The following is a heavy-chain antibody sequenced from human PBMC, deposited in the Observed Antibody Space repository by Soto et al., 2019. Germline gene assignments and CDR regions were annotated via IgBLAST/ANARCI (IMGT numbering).Heavy chain of an antibody. J-gene: IGHJ4*02. V-gene: IGHV3-30*18. D-gene: IGHD5-12*01. CDR2: ISYDGSTI. Sequence: QVEVVESGGGVVQPGRSLRLSCAASGFTFSNYAMHWVRQAPGKGLEWVAGISYDGSTIYYVDSVKGRFTVSRDNSKNTLYLHMSSLRADDTAVYSCAKDPWHLAHGHYFDYWGQGTLVTVSS. CDR1: GFTFSNYA. CDR3: AKDPWHLAHGHYFDY.